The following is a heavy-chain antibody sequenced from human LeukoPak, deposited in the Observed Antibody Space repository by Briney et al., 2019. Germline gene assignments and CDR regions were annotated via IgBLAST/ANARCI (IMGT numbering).Heavy chain of an antibody. D-gene: IGHD1-26*01. CDR3: ARGSSSGKGEAFDI. CDR2: IYSGGST. CDR1: GFTFSSFA. Sequence: GGSLRLSCAASGFTFSSFAMSWVRQAPGKGLEWVSVIYSGGSTYYADSVTGRFTISRDNSKNTLYLQMNSLRAEDTAVYYCARGSSSGKGEAFDIWGQGTMVTVSS. V-gene: IGHV3-53*01. J-gene: IGHJ3*02.